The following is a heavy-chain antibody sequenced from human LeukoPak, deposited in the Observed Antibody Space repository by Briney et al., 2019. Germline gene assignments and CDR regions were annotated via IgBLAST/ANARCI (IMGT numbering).Heavy chain of an antibody. CDR2: IYTSGST. CDR1: GGSISSYY. Sequence: PSETLSLTCTVSGGSISSYYWSWIRQPAGKGLEWIGRIYTSGSTNYNPSLKSRVTISEDTSKNQFSLKLSSVTAADTAVYYCARQVGKYSSSWYSPFDYWGQGTLVTVSS. V-gene: IGHV4-4*07. CDR3: ARQVGKYSSSWYSPFDY. J-gene: IGHJ4*02. D-gene: IGHD6-13*01.